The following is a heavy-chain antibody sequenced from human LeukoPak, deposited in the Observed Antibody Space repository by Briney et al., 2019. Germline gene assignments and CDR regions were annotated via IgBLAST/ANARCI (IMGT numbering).Heavy chain of an antibody. D-gene: IGHD6-19*01. Sequence: GESLRLSCAASGFAFSTYGMHWVRQAPGKGLVWVSRINSDGSSTSYADSVKGRFTISRDNAKNTLYLQMNSLRAEDTAVYYCARGPSVPGAFDIWGQGTMVTVSS. V-gene: IGHV3-74*01. CDR3: ARGPSVPGAFDI. CDR1: GFAFSTYG. J-gene: IGHJ3*02. CDR2: INSDGSST.